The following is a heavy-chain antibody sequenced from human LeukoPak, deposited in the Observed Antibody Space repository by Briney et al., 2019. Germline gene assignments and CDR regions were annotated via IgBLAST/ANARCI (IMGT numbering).Heavy chain of an antibody. CDR2: IYYSGST. V-gene: IGHV4-39*01. D-gene: IGHD4-17*01. CDR1: GGSISSSSYY. Sequence: SETLSLTCTVSGGSISSSSYYWGWIRQPPGKGLEWIGSIYYSGSTYYNPSLKSRVTISVDTSKNQFSLKLSSVTAADTAAYYCAGGDYGDYGGAFDIWGQGTMVTVSS. J-gene: IGHJ3*02. CDR3: AGGDYGDYGGAFDI.